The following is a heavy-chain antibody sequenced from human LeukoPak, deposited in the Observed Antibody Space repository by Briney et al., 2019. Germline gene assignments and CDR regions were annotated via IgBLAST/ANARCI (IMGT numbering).Heavy chain of an antibody. D-gene: IGHD3-22*01. CDR2: INPTGGST. J-gene: IGHJ4*02. V-gene: IGHV1-46*01. Sequence: GASVKVSCKASGYTFTTYYMHCVRQAPGQGLEWMGIINPTGGSTYYAQKFLGRVTMTRDTSTSTAYMDLSSLRSEDTAVYYCARGTHIDSSGYYAGHFDYWGQGTLVTVSS. CDR3: ARGTHIDSSGYYAGHFDY. CDR1: GYTFTTYY.